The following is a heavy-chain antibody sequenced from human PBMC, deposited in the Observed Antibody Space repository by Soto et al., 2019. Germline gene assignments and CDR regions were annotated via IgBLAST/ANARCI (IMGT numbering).Heavy chain of an antibody. D-gene: IGHD1-26*01. J-gene: IGHJ4*02. CDR1: GYTFTSYG. CDR2: ISAYNGNT. Sequence: QVQLVQSGAEVKKPGASVKVSCKASGYTFTSYGIIWVRQAPGQGLEWMGWISAYNGNTNYAQKLQGRVTMSTDASTSTAYLERRSLRADGTAVDYCARDRGSYALDYWGQGTLVTVSS. V-gene: IGHV1-18*01. CDR3: ARDRGSYALDY.